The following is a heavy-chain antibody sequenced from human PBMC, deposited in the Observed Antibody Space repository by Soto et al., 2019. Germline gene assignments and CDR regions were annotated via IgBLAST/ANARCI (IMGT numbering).Heavy chain of an antibody. J-gene: IGHJ6*02. CDR3: AMVDLSVTTTPPDV. Sequence: QVQLEQSGDEVKKPGASVKVSCKASGYIFVNYGIAWVRQAPGQGLEWLGWISPYTGNTYYATKVQGRLTLTTDTSTTPVFTHVGSLTSADTAMYYCAMVDLSVTTTPPDVWGQGTTVTVSS. D-gene: IGHD2-15*01. V-gene: IGHV1-18*01. CDR2: ISPYTGNT. CDR1: GYIFVNYG.